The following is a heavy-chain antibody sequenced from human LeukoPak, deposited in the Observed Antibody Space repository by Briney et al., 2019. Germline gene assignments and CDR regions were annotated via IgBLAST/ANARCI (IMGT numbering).Heavy chain of an antibody. J-gene: IGHJ5*02. CDR1: GVTLSPYG. Sequence: GRSLRLSCAASGVTLSPYGMHWVRQAPGKGLEGVAVISYEGGTQHYADSVKGRFIISRDNPRNTLYLQMNILRTEDTAVYYCAKEGTPHVSTWYDLWGQGTQVIVSS. CDR2: ISYEGGTQ. CDR3: AKEGTPHVSTWYDL. V-gene: IGHV3-30*18. D-gene: IGHD3-10*01.